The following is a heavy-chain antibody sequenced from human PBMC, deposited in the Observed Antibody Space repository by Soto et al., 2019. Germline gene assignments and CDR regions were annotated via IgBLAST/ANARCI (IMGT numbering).Heavy chain of an antibody. Sequence: PSETLSLTCTVSGGSVSSGSYYWSWIRQPPGKGLEWIGYIYYSGSTNYNPSLKSRVTISVDTSKNQFSLKLSSVTAADTAVYYCASAARSGNWFDPWGQGTLVTVSS. V-gene: IGHV4-61*01. CDR1: GGSVSSGSYY. J-gene: IGHJ5*02. CDR3: ASAARSGNWFDP. D-gene: IGHD1-26*01. CDR2: IYYSGST.